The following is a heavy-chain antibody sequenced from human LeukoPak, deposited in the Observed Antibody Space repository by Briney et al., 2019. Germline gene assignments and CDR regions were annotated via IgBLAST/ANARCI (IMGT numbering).Heavy chain of an antibody. V-gene: IGHV3-33*01. J-gene: IGHJ6*02. CDR2: IWYDGSNK. Sequence: PGGSPRLSCAASGFTFSSYGMHWVRQAPGKGLEWVAVIWYDGSNKYYADSVKGRFTISRDNSKNTLYLQMNSLRAEDTAVYYCAREGTIAVAESYYYYYGMDVWGQETTVTVSS. D-gene: IGHD6-19*01. CDR1: GFTFSSYG. CDR3: AREGTIAVAESYYYYYGMDV.